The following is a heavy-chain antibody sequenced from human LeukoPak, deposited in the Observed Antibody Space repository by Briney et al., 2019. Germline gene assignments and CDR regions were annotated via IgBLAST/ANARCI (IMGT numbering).Heavy chain of an antibody. CDR1: GFTFSSYS. D-gene: IGHD5-12*01. J-gene: IGHJ4*02. Sequence: GGSLRLSCAASGFTFSSYSMNWVRQAPGKGLEWVSSISSSSSYIYYADSVKGRFTISRDNAKNSLYLQMNSLRAEVTAVYYCARAGREMATIPPDYWGQGTLVTVSS. CDR3: ARAGREMATIPPDY. CDR2: ISSSSSYI. V-gene: IGHV3-21*01.